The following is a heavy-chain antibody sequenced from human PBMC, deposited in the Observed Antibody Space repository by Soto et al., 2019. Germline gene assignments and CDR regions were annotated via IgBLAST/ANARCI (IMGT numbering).Heavy chain of an antibody. V-gene: IGHV4-34*01. CDR3: ASAWIAVAGIEYRAGEGGRFDY. CDR2: INHSGST. Sequence: SETLSLTCAVYGGSFSGYYWSWIRQPPGKGLEWIGEINHSGSTNYNPSLKSRVTISVDTSKNQFSLKLSSVTAADTAVYYCASAWIAVAGIEYRAGEGGRFDYWGQGTLVTVSS. J-gene: IGHJ4*02. CDR1: GGSFSGYY. D-gene: IGHD6-19*01.